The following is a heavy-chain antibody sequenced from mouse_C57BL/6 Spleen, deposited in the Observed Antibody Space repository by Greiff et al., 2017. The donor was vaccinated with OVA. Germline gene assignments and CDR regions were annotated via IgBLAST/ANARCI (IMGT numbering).Heavy chain of an antibody. CDR2: INPYNGGT. CDR1: GYTFTDYY. J-gene: IGHJ4*01. CDR3: ARSGGYAMDY. Sequence: EVKLQESGPVLVKPGASVKMSCKASGYTFTDYYMNWVKQSHGKSLEWIGVINPYNGGTSYNQKFKGKATLTVDKSSSTAYMELNSLTSEDSAVYYCARSGGYAMDYWGQGTSVTVSS. V-gene: IGHV1-19*01.